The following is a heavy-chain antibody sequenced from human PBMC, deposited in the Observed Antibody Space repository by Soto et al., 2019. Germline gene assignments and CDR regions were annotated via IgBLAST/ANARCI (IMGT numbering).Heavy chain of an antibody. CDR3: ARGPYGSGHYQYYYGMDV. CDR2: IYHSGNT. Sequence: SETLSVTCAVSGGSISSGGFSWTWIQQPPGKGLEWIGYIYHSGNTYYNPSLKSRVTISVDRSKNQFSLKLSSVTAADTAVYYCARGPYGSGHYQYYYGMDVWGQGTTVTVSS. D-gene: IGHD3-10*01. V-gene: IGHV4-30-2*01. J-gene: IGHJ6*02. CDR1: GGSISSGGFS.